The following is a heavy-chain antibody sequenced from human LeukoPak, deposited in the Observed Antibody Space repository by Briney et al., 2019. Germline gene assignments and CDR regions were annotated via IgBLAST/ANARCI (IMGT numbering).Heavy chain of an antibody. CDR2: LYYSGST. Sequence: PSETLSLTCTVSGGSVSSTEFSWGWIRQPPGKGLQWVGNLYYSGSTPYHPSLNSRVTMSVDTSKNQFSLKMTSVTAADTAVYYCARLSKGRYFDYIFDYWGQGSLVTVSS. CDR1: GGSVSSTEFS. J-gene: IGHJ4*02. V-gene: IGHV4-39*01. CDR3: ARLSKGRYFDYIFDY. D-gene: IGHD3-9*01.